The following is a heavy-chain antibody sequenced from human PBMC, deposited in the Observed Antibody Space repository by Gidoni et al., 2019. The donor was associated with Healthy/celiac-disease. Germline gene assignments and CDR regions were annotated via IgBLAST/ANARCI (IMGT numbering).Heavy chain of an antibody. CDR3: ARGDYYDSSGYYYVAEYFQH. D-gene: IGHD3-22*01. CDR2: IYTRGST. J-gene: IGHJ1*01. V-gene: IGHV4-4*07. CDR1: GGYISSYY. Sequence: QVQLQESGPGLVKPSETLSLTGTVSGGYISSYYWSWIRQPAGKGLEWIGRIYTRGSTNYNPSLKSRVTMSVDTSKNQFSLKLSSVTAADTAVYYCARGDYYDSSGYYYVAEYFQHWGQGTLVTVSS.